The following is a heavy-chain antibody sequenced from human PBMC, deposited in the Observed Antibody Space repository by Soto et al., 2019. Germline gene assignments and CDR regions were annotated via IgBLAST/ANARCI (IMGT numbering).Heavy chain of an antibody. CDR3: ARGRGSRFDY. J-gene: IGHJ4*02. Sequence: SLTCTVSGGSISSYYWSWIRQPPGKGLEWIGYIYYSGSTNYNPSLKSRVTISVDTSKNQFSLKLSSVTAADTAVYYCARGRGSRFDYWGQGTLVTVSS. CDR1: GGSISSYY. V-gene: IGHV4-59*01. CDR2: IYYSGST. D-gene: IGHD1-26*01.